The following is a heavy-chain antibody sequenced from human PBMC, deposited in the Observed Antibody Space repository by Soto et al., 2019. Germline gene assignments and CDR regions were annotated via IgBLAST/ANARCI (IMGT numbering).Heavy chain of an antibody. J-gene: IGHJ3*02. CDR1: GFTFSSYA. CDR2: TRGSGDST. Sequence: EVQLLESGGGLVQPGGSLRLSCAASGFTFSSYAMNWVRQAPGKGLEWVATTRGSGDSTYYADSVKVRFTIPRDNSKNTLQLQMNSLRAEDTAIYYWAKGAGANHDAFDIWGQGTMVTVSS. CDR3: AKGAGANHDAFDI. V-gene: IGHV3-23*01.